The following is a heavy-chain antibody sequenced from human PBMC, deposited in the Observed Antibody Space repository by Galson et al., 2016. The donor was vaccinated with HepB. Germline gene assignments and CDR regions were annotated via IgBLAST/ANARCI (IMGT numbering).Heavy chain of an antibody. CDR3: ARDGIPSPQDIGGRLPPPYYYGMDV. CDR2: IWYDGSKK. CDR1: GFTFSNYG. V-gene: IGHV3-33*01. J-gene: IGHJ6*02. D-gene: IGHD6-6*01. Sequence: SLRLSCAASGFTFSNYGMHWVRQAPGKGLEWVALIWYDGSKKYYAESVKGRLTISRDNSKNTLDLQMNSLRAEDTAEYYCARDGIPSPQDIGGRLPPPYYYGMDVWGQGTAVTVSS.